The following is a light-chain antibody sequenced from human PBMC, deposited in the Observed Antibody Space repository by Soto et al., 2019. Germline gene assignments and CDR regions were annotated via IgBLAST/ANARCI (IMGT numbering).Light chain of an antibody. J-gene: IGKJ5*01. CDR3: LQAAQSPLT. V-gene: IGKV2-28*01. CDR1: QSLLQSNGNNH. Sequence: DIVLTQSPLSLPVTPGEPASISCRSSQSLLQSNGNNHVDWYLQRPGQSTQLLLYLASGRAYGVPDRFSGSGSGTEFSLEISRVEAEDVGVYYCLQAAQSPLTVGQGTRLEIK. CDR2: LAS.